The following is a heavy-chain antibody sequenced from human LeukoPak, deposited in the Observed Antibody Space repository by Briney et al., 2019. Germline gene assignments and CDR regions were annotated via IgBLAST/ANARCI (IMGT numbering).Heavy chain of an antibody. J-gene: IGHJ5*02. CDR2: IYYSGST. CDR3: ARSGSYPVGFDP. Sequence: SETLSLTCTVSGGSISSGDYYWSWIRQPPGKGLEWIGYIYYSGSTYYNPSLKSRVTISVDTSTNQFSLKLSSVTAADTAVYYCARSGSYPVGFDPWGQGTLVTVSS. CDR1: GGSISSGDYY. V-gene: IGHV4-30-4*01. D-gene: IGHD1-26*01.